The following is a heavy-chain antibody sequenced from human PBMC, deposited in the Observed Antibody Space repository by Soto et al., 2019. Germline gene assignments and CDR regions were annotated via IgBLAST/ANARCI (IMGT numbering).Heavy chain of an antibody. CDR2: IYYSGST. D-gene: IGHD4-17*01. V-gene: IGHV4-31*03. Sequence: SETLSLTCTVSGGSISSGGYYWNWIRQHPGKGLEWIGYIYYSGSTYYNPSLKSRVIISVDTSKNQFSLKLSSVTAADTAVYYCARSDYREFYFDYWGHGTLVTVSS. CDR3: ARSDYREFYFDY. CDR1: GGSISSGGYY. J-gene: IGHJ4*01.